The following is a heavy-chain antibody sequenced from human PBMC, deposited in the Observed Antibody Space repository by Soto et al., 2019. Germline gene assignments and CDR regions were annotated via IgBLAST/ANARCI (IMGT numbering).Heavy chain of an antibody. Sequence: QLQLVQSGAEAKKPGASVKVSCKASGYTFGTSTISWLRQAPGKGLEWMGWIKAYSGNTNCAPKLQGRVTMTTDTPTSTAYMELRSLTTDDTATYYCAIADYGDDDYWGQGTLVTVSS. V-gene: IGHV1-18*04. J-gene: IGHJ4*02. D-gene: IGHD4-17*01. CDR3: AIADYGDDDY. CDR1: GYTFGTST. CDR2: IKAYSGNT.